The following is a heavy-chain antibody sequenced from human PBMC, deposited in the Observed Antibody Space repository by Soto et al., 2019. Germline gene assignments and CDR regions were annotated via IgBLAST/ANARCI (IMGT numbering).Heavy chain of an antibody. CDR2: INHSGNT. CDR3: ARVRQYGDYVDH. Sequence: SATLSLTCAVYGASLSDNYCNWLRQPQGKGLEWIGEINHSGNTNYNPSLRSRVTISIDTSYNQFSLKLKSVTAADTAVYFCARVRQYGDYVDHWGQGTLVTGSS. V-gene: IGHV4-34*01. D-gene: IGHD4-17*01. CDR1: GASLSDNY. J-gene: IGHJ4*02.